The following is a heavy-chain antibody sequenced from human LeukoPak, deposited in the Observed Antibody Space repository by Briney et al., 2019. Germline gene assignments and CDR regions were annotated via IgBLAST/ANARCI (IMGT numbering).Heavy chain of an antibody. CDR1: GYTFTSYA. D-gene: IGHD2-8*01. Sequence: GASVKVSCKASGYTFTSYAMHWVGQAPGQRGEGMGWINAGNGKKKYSQKFQGRVTITTDTSASTAYMELSSLRSEDTAVYYCARVYYAGWFDPCGQGTLVTVSS. V-gene: IGHV1-3*01. J-gene: IGHJ5*02. CDR3: ARVYYAGWFDP. CDR2: INAGNGKK.